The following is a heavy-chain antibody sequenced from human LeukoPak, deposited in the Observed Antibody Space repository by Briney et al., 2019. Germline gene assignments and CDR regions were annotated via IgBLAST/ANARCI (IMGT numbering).Heavy chain of an antibody. V-gene: IGHV1-69*04. CDR2: IIPILGIA. J-gene: IGHJ3*02. D-gene: IGHD2-15*01. CDR3: ARVPPYCSGGSCSRGAFDI. CDR1: GGTFRSYA. Sequence: ASVTVSCKASGGTFRSYAISWVRQAPGQGLEWMGRIIPILGIANYAQKFQGRVTTTADKSTSTAYMELSSLRSEDTAVYYCARVPPYCSGGSCSRGAFDIWGQGTMVTVSS.